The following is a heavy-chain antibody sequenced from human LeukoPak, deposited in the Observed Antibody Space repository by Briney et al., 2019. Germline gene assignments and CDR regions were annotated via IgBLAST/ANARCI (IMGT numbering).Heavy chain of an antibody. CDR3: AKETSSGNFVTIDC. CDR2: ITGAGGGT. Sequence: PGGSLRLSCAASGFTFSSYAMSWVRQAPGKGLEWVSAITGAGGGTNYADSVKGRFTISRDNSKNTLYLQINSLRAEDTAVYYCAKETSSGNFVTIDCWGQGTLVTVSS. V-gene: IGHV3-23*01. J-gene: IGHJ4*02. CDR1: GFTFSSYA. D-gene: IGHD1-26*01.